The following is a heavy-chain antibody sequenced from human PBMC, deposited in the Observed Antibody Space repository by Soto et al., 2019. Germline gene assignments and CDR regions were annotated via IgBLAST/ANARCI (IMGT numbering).Heavy chain of an antibody. CDR2: IRSEANSYAT. V-gene: IGHV3-73*01. D-gene: IGHD6-19*01. CDR1: GFTFSGSA. Sequence: GGSLRLSCAASGFTFSGSAMHWVRQASGKGLEWVGRIRSEANSYATAYAASVKGRFTISRDDSKNTAYPQMNSLKTEDTAVYYCTRLLAVAGSYWGQGTLVTISS. CDR3: TRLLAVAGSY. J-gene: IGHJ4*02.